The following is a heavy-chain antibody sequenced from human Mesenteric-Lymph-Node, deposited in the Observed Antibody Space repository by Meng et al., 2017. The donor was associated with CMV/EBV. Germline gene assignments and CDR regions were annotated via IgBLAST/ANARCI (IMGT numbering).Heavy chain of an antibody. V-gene: IGHV6-1*01. J-gene: IGHJ4*02. D-gene: IGHD3-16*01. Sequence: QLHQSGPGLWNPSQTPYVTCTLSVNSFSGYNAAWNWIRQSPSRGLEWLGRTYYRSESYNDYAVSVKSRISVNLDTSKNQLSLHLNFVTPEDTAVYYCAYFGDLPPLWWGQGTLVTVSS. CDR1: VNSFSGYNAA. CDR3: AYFGDLPPLW. CDR2: TYYRSESYN.